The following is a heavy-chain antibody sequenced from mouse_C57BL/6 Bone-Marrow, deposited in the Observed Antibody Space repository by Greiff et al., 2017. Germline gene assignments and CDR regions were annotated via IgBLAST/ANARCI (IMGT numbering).Heavy chain of an antibody. CDR1: GYTFTDYN. D-gene: IGHD1-1*01. Sequence: VQLQQSGPELVKPGASVKIPCKASGYTFTDYNMDWVKQSHGKSLEWIGDINPNNGGTIYNQKFKGKATLTVDKSSSTAYMELRSLTSEDTAVYYCARSNYGSSLLFDYWGQGTTLTVSS. CDR2: INPNNGGT. CDR3: ARSNYGSSLLFDY. J-gene: IGHJ2*01. V-gene: IGHV1-18*01.